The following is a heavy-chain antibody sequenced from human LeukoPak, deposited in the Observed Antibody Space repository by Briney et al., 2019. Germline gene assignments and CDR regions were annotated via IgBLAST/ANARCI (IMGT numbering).Heavy chain of an antibody. CDR3: SKGDRIVFYYYYMDV. D-gene: IGHD3-10*01. CDR2: ISGSGGST. J-gene: IGHJ6*03. CDR1: GFTFSSYV. Sequence: PGGSLRLSCAASGFTFSSYVMSWVRQPAGKGLEWVSAISGSGGSTYYPASVQGRFTLSRNNSKNTLYLQMNSLRAEDTAVDYCSKGDRIVFYYYYMDVWGKGTTVTVSS. V-gene: IGHV3-23*01.